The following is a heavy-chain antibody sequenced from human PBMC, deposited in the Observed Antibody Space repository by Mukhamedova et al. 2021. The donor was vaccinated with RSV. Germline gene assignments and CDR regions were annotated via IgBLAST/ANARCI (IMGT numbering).Heavy chain of an antibody. D-gene: IGHD5-24*01. CDR3: ARGLQGWLPPRAFDY. Sequence: TNYNPSLKSRVTISVDTSKNQFSLKLSSVTAADTAVYYCARGLQGWLPPRAFDYWGQGTLVTVSS. V-gene: IGHV4-34*01. CDR2: T. J-gene: IGHJ4*02.